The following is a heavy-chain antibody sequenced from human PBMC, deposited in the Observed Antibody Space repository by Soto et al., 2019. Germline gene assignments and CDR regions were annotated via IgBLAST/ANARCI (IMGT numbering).Heavy chain of an antibody. CDR1: GFTFGDYA. J-gene: IGHJ6*02. CDR3: TRDRDVLLWFGKAHYNGMDA. Sequence: GGSLRLSCTASGFTFGDYAMSWFRQAPGKGLEWVGFIRSKAYGGTTEYAASVKGRFTISRDDSKSIAYLQMNSLKTEDTAVYYCTRDRDVLLWFGKAHYNGMDAWGQGTTLTVSS. V-gene: IGHV3-49*03. CDR2: IRSKAYGGTT. D-gene: IGHD3-10*01.